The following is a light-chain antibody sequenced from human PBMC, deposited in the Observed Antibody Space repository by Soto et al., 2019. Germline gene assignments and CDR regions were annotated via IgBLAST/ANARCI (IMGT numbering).Light chain of an antibody. V-gene: IGLV2-14*01. CDR3: NSYTSKSTGV. Sequence: QSALTQPASVSGSPGQSITISCTGTSSDVGGYNYVSWYQQHPGKAPKLIIYEVRNRPSGVSNRFSGSKSGNTASLTISGLQAEDEADYSCNSYTSKSTGVFGTGTKLTV. CDR2: EVR. CDR1: SSDVGGYNY. J-gene: IGLJ1*01.